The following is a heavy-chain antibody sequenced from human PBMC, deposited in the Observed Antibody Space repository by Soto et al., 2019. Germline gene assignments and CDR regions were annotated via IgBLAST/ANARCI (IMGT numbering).Heavy chain of an antibody. J-gene: IGHJ5*02. V-gene: IGHV4-31*03. CDR3: ARSRGVLELARNNWFDP. CDR2: IYYSGST. D-gene: IGHD1-7*01. Sequence: SETLSLTCTVSGGSISSGGYYWSWIRQHPGKGLEWIGYIYYSGSTYYNPSLKSRVTISVDTSKNQFSLKLGSVTAADTAVYYCARSRGVLELARNNWFDPWGQGTLVTVSS. CDR1: GGSISSGGYY.